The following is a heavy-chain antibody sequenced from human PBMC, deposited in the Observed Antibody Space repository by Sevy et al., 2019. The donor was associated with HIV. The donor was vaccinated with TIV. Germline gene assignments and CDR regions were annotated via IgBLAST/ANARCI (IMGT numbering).Heavy chain of an antibody. CDR1: GGSFSNSD. CDR2: IIPRFGTA. Sequence: ASVKVSCKVSGGSFSNSDVIWVQQAPGQGLEWMGRIIPRFGTANYAQRFQGRVTITADESTRTVFMELSRLRSEDTALFYCARVGGAREGYDYVGSSFIDHWGQGTLVTVSS. V-gene: IGHV1-69*13. CDR3: ARVGGAREGYDYVGSSFIDH. J-gene: IGHJ4*02. D-gene: IGHD3-16*01.